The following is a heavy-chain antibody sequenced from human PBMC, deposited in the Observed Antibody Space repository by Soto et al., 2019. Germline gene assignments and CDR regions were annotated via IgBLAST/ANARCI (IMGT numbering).Heavy chain of an antibody. CDR2: ISAYNGNT. Sequence: QVQLVQSGAEVKKPGASVKVSCKASGYTFTSYGISWVRQAPGQGLEWMGWISAYNGNTNYAQKLQGRVTMTTDTSPRTAYKEPGGLRSAGTAVDYRARDQGDFYGSGTKAAFDIWGQGTMVTVSS. J-gene: IGHJ3*02. CDR3: ARDQGDFYGSGTKAAFDI. V-gene: IGHV1-18*01. CDR1: GYTFTSYG. D-gene: IGHD3-10*01.